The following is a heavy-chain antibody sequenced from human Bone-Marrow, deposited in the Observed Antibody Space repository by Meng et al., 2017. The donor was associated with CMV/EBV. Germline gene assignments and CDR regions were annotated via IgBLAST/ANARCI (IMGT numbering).Heavy chain of an antibody. D-gene: IGHD6-19*01. J-gene: IGHJ4*02. Sequence: LSLTCAASGFTFDDHAMHWVRQAPGKGLEWVSVINWNSYGIGYADSVKGRFTISRDNAKNSLYLQMNSLRAEDTAVYSCFSDYGDYWGQGTLVTVSS. CDR3: FSDYGDY. V-gene: IGHV3-9*01. CDR2: INWNSYGI. CDR1: GFTFDDHA.